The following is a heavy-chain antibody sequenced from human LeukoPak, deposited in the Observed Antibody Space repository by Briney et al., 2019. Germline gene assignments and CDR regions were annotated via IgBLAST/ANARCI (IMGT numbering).Heavy chain of an antibody. J-gene: IGHJ4*02. CDR1: GGSISSGGYY. D-gene: IGHD6-19*01. V-gene: IGHV4-31*03. Sequence: NPSETLSLTCTVSGGSISSGGYYWSWNRQHPGKGLEWIGYIYYSGSTYYNPSLKSRVTISVDTSKNQFSLKLSSVTAADTAVYYCARTSSGWLFDYWGQGTLVTVSS. CDR2: IYYSGST. CDR3: ARTSSGWLFDY.